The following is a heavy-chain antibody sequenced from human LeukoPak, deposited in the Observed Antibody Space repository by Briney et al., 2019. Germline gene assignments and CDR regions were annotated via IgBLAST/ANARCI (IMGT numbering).Heavy chain of an antibody. Sequence: KSSETLSLTCTVSGGSISSYYWSWIRQPPGKGLERMGYIYYSGSTNYNPSLKSRVTISGDTSKNQSSLKLSSVTAADTAVYYCARHSLLPYYDSSGHQNWFDPWGQGTLVTVSS. CDR3: ARHSLLPYYDSSGHQNWFDP. V-gene: IGHV4-59*08. CDR1: GGSISSYY. J-gene: IGHJ5*02. D-gene: IGHD3-22*01. CDR2: IYYSGST.